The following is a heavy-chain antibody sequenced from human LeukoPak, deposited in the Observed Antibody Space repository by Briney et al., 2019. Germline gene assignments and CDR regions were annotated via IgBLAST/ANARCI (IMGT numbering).Heavy chain of an antibody. J-gene: IGHJ4*02. CDR1: GYSFISYW. D-gene: IGHD6-13*01. Sequence: GESLKISCKGSGYSFISYWIGWVRQMPGKGLEWVGIIYPGDSDTRYSPSFQGQVTISADKSISTAYLQWSSLKASDTAMYYCARLGTYSSTCIDYWGQGTLVTVSS. CDR2: IYPGDSDT. V-gene: IGHV5-51*01. CDR3: ARLGTYSSTCIDY.